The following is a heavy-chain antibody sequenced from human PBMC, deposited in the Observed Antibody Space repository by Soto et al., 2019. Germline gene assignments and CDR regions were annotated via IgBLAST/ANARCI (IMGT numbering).Heavy chain of an antibody. V-gene: IGHV1-18*01. J-gene: IGHJ6*02. D-gene: IGHD6-13*01. CDR1: GYTFTSYG. Sequence: ASVKVSCKASGYTFTSYGISWVRQAPGQGLEWMGWISAYNGNTNYAQKLQGRVTMTTDTSTSTACMELRSLRSDDTAVYYCARVCSSSWYFIASYYGMDVWGQGTTVTVSS. CDR3: ARVCSSSWYFIASYYGMDV. CDR2: ISAYNGNT.